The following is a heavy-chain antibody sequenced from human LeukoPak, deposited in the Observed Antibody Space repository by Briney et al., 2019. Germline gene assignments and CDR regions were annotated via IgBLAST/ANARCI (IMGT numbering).Heavy chain of an antibody. CDR3: ARAEWLQFGHFDY. CDR1: GYIFITYA. Sequence: ASVKVSCKASGYIFITYALHWVRQAPGQRLEWMGWINAGNGNTKYSQKFQGRVTITRDTSASTAYMELSSLRSEDTAVYYCARAEWLQFGHFDYWGQGTLDTVSS. V-gene: IGHV1-3*01. D-gene: IGHD5-24*01. CDR2: INAGNGNT. J-gene: IGHJ4*02.